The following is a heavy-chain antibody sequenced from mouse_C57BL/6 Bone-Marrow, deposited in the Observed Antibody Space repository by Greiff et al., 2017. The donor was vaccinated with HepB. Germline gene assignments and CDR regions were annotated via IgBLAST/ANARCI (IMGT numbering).Heavy chain of an antibody. D-gene: IGHD1-2*01. V-gene: IGHV14-4*01. J-gene: IGHJ4*01. Sequence: VQLQQSGAELVRPGASVKLSCTASGFNITDDYMHWVKQRPEHGLEWIGWIDPGNGATEYASKFKGKATITADTSSNTASMQLSSLTSEYPAVYYCTLVSTATLYYSAMDDWGQGTSVTVSS. CDR1: GFNITDDY. CDR3: TLVSTATLYYSAMDD. CDR2: IDPGNGAT.